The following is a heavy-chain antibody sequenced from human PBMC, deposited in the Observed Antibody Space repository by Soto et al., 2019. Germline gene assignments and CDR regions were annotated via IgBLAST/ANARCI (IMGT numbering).Heavy chain of an antibody. CDR3: ARGRYGDY. CDR2: ISAHNGTT. V-gene: IGHV1-18*01. CDR1: GYTFTSYG. J-gene: IGHJ4*02. D-gene: IGHD1-1*01. Sequence: QVHLVQSGAEVKKPGASVKVSCKASGYTFTSYGITWVRQAPGQGLEWMGWISAHNGTTDYAQKLQGRVIVTRATSTSTAYMELRSLISDDTAVYYCARGRYGDYWGQGALVTVSS.